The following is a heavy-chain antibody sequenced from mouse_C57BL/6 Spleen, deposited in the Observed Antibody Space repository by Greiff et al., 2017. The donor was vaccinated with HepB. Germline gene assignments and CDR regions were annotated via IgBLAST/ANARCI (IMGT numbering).Heavy chain of an antibody. D-gene: IGHD1-1*01. CDR1: GYTFTDYN. J-gene: IGHJ2*01. CDR3: ARHYYGSREVYFDY. CDR2: INPNNGGT. Sequence: EVQLQQSGPELVKPGASVKIPCKASGYTFTDYNMDWVRQSNGKSLEWIGDINPNNGGTIYNQKFKGKATLTVDKSSSTAYMGLRSLTSEDTAVYYCARHYYGSREVYFDYWGQGTTLTVSS. V-gene: IGHV1-18*01.